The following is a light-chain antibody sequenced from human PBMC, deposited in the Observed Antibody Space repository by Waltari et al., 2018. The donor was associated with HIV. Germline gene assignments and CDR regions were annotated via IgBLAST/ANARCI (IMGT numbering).Light chain of an antibody. Sequence: SSELTQPPSVSVSPGQTARITCSGDASPKPYTHWFQQKPGQAPVVVIHKKTEMPSGILERFSASRSGKTVTLTITGVQTDDEADYYCLSADSSGTYVFGPGTTVTVL. V-gene: IGLV3-25*03. CDR1: ASPKPY. CDR2: KKT. J-gene: IGLJ1*01. CDR3: LSADSSGTYV.